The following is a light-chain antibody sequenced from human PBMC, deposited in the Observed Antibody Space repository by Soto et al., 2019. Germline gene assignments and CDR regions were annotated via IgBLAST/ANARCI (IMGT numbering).Light chain of an antibody. CDR2: AAS. V-gene: IGKV1-39*01. Sequence: DIQMTQSPSSLSASVGARVTITCRASQSISNYLNWYQQKPGKAPKLLIFAASSLQSGVPSRFSGSGSGTDFTLTISSLQPEDFATYYCQQSYSTPQTFGQGTRVEIK. J-gene: IGKJ1*01. CDR1: QSISNY. CDR3: QQSYSTPQT.